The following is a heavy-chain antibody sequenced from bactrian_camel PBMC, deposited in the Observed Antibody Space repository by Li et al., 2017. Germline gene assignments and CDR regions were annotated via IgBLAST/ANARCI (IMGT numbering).Heavy chain of an antibody. V-gene: IGHV3S1*01. Sequence: HVQLVESGGGLVQPGGSLSLSCAIRGYTRRSGCLAWFRQVPGKEREMVAQIQDDGAKHYDSTAEGRFTISKDAAKDTLDLRMTSLKPEDSGMYYCAVDGPAAFCSDYPSDFGGWGKGTQVTVS. CDR1: GYTRRSGC. D-gene: IGHD7*01. J-gene: IGHJ4*01. CDR2: IQDDGAK. CDR3: AVDGPAAFCSDYPSDFGG.